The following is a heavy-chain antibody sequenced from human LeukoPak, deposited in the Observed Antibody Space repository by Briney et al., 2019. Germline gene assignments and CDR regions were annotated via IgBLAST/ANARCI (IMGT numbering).Heavy chain of an antibody. D-gene: IGHD3-22*01. V-gene: IGHV3-21*01. CDR1: GFTFSSYS. J-gene: IGHJ2*01. CDR3: ARGPLALYYDSSGYPTDWYFHL. CDR2: ISSSSSYI. Sequence: PGGSLRLSCAASGFTFSSYSMNWVRQAPGKGLEWVSSISSSSSYIYYADSVKGRFTISRDNAKNSLYLQMNSLRAEDTAVYYCARGPLALYYDSSGYPTDWYFHLWGRGTLVTVSS.